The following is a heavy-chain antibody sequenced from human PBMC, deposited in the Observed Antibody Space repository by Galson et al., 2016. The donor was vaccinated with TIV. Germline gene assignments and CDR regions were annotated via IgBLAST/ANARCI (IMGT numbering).Heavy chain of an antibody. CDR3: ARDAPYSSSWSIDY. CDR2: ISGYDTNT. V-gene: IGHV1-18*04. CDR1: GYTFTNYG. J-gene: IGHJ4*02. D-gene: IGHD6-13*01. Sequence: SVKDSCKASGYTFTNYGISWVRQAPGQGLEWMGWISGYDTNTEYVQKLQDRVTMTKDTSTSTAYMELRSLRYDDTAVYYCARDAPYSSSWSIDYWGQGSLVTVSS.